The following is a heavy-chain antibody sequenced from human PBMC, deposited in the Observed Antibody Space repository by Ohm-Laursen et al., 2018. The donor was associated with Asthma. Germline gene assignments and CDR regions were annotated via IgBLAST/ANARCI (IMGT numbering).Heavy chain of an antibody. CDR3: ARTVTGGYYYYGMDV. CDR1: GGPISSSSYY. CDR2: IYYSGST. D-gene: IGHD4-17*01. Sequence: GTLSLTCTVSGGPISSSSYYWGWIRQPPGKGLEWIGSIYYSGSTYYNPSLKSRVTISVDTSKNQFSLKLSSVTAADTTVYYCARTVTGGYYYYGMDVWGQGTTVTVSS. V-gene: IGHV4-39*01. J-gene: IGHJ6*02.